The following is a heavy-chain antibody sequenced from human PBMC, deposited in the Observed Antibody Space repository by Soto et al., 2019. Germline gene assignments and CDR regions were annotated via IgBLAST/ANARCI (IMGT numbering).Heavy chain of an antibody. CDR1: GGSISSGGYY. CDR2: IYYSGST. CDR3: ARTPSDIVVALDV. Sequence: PSETLSLTCTVSGGSISSGGYYWSWIRQHPGKGLEWIGYIYYSGSTYYNPSLKSRVTISVDTSKNQFSLKLSSVTAADTAVYYCARTPSDIVVALDVWGKGTTVTVSS. D-gene: IGHD2-2*01. V-gene: IGHV4-31*03. J-gene: IGHJ6*04.